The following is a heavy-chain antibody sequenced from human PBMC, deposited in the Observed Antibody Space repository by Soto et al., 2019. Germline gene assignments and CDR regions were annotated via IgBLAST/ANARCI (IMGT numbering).Heavy chain of an antibody. CDR2: IIPIFGTA. V-gene: IGHV1-69*13. CDR3: ARGRTTRAPDAFDI. CDR1: GGTFSSYA. D-gene: IGHD1-1*01. J-gene: IGHJ3*02. Sequence: SVKVSCKASGGTFSSYAISWVRQAPGQGLEWMGGIIPIFGTANYAQKFQGRVTTTADESTSTAYMELSSLRSEETAVYYCARGRTTRAPDAFDIWGQGTMVTVSS.